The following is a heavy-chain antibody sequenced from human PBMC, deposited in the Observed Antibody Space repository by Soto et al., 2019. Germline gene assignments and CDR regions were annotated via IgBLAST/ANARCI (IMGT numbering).Heavy chain of an antibody. CDR1: GGSISSGSNY. D-gene: IGHD6-13*01. CDR2: IYYSGTT. J-gene: IGHJ4*02. Sequence: QLQLQESGPGLVKPSETLSLTCTVSGGSISSGSNYWGWIRQPPGKGLEWIGNIYYSGTTYYNPYRKSRVTISVDTSRNQFSLKVTTVTAADTAVYYGARHKDTSSWYLLPDYWGQGTLVTVSS. V-gene: IGHV4-39*01. CDR3: ARHKDTSSWYLLPDY.